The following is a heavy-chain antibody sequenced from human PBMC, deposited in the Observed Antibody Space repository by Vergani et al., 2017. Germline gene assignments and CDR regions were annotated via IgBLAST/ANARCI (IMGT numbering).Heavy chain of an antibody. V-gene: IGHV5-10-1*03. J-gene: IGHJ3*02. Sequence: EVQLVQSGAEVKKPGESLRISCKGSGYSFTSYWISWVRQMPGKGLEWMGRIDPSDSYTNYSPSFQGQVTISADKSISTAYLQWSSLKASDTAMDYCARHGAGYYGSGSYWNDAFDIWGQGTMVTVSS. CDR2: IDPSDSYT. D-gene: IGHD3-10*01. CDR3: ARHGAGYYGSGSYWNDAFDI. CDR1: GYSFTSYW.